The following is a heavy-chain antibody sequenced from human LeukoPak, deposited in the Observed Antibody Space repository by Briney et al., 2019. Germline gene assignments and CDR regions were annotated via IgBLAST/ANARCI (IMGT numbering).Heavy chain of an antibody. Sequence: SQTLSLTCTVSGGSISSGDYYWRWIRQPPGKGREWIAYIYYSGSTYYNPSLKSRVTISVDTSKNQFSLKLSSVTAADTAVYYCARDGAGSGWYPLDYWGQGTLVTVSS. D-gene: IGHD6-19*01. CDR3: ARDGAGSGWYPLDY. CDR1: GGSISSGDYY. CDR2: IYYSGST. V-gene: IGHV4-30-4*08. J-gene: IGHJ4*02.